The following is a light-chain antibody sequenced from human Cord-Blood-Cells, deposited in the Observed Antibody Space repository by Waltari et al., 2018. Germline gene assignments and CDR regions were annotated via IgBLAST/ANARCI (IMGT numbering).Light chain of an antibody. CDR2: DVS. Sequence: QSALTQPASVSGSPGQSITISCTGTSSDVRGYNYVSWYQQHPGKAPKLMIYDVSKRPSGVSNRFSGSKSGNTASLTISGLQAEDEADYYCSSYTSSSTYVFGTGTKVTVL. CDR3: SSYTSSSTYV. V-gene: IGLV2-14*01. CDR1: SSDVRGYNY. J-gene: IGLJ1*01.